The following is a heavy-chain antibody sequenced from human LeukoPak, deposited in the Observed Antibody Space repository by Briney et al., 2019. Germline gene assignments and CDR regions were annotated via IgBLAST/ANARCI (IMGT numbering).Heavy chain of an antibody. CDR2: ISAYNGNT. V-gene: IGHV1-18*01. Sequence: GASVKVSCKSSGYTFTSYGISWVRQAPGQGLEWMGWISAYNGNTNYAQKLQGRVTMTTDTSTSTAYMELRSLRSDDTAVYYCARAGRYYDFWSGYYISWFDPWGQGTLVTVSS. CDR1: GYTFTSYG. D-gene: IGHD3-3*01. J-gene: IGHJ5*02. CDR3: ARAGRYYDFWSGYYISWFDP.